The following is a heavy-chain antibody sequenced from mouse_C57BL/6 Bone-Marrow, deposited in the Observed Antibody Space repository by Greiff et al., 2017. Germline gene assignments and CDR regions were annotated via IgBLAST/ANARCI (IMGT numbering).Heavy chain of an antibody. CDR3: ARGYYYYTMDD. CDR1: GFTFSDYY. D-gene: IGHD2-3*01. Sequence: EVKLVESGGGLVQPGGSLKLSCAASGFTFSDYYMYWVRQTPEQRLEWVAYISNGGGSTYYPDTVKGRFTISRDNAKNTLYLQMSRLKSEDTAMYYCARGYYYYTMDDWGKGTSVTVSS. CDR2: ISNGGGST. J-gene: IGHJ4*01. V-gene: IGHV5-12*01.